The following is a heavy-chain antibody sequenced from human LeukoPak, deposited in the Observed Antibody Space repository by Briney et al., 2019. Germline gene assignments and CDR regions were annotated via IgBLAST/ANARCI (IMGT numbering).Heavy chain of an antibody. Sequence: GGSLRLSCAASGFDLHTYEMNWVRQAPGKGLEWIADITISGHTKNYADSVKGRFTISRDNAGPSLSLQMNSLRVEDTGVYYCARGDPHADLWGQGTLVTVSS. J-gene: IGHJ5*02. CDR3: ARGDPHADL. V-gene: IGHV3-48*03. CDR2: ITISGHTK. CDR1: GFDLHTYE.